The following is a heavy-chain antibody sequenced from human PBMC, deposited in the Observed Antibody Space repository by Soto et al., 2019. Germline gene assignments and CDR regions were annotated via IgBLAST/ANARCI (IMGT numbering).Heavy chain of an antibody. Sequence: PGGSLRLSCAASGFTFSSYAMSWVRQAPGKGLEWVSAISGSGGSTYYADNVKGRITISRDNSKNTLFLQMNSLRAEDTAVYYCARSYSSGSHPLYFDVWGQGTLVTVSS. CDR1: GFTFSSYA. D-gene: IGHD6-19*01. V-gene: IGHV3-23*01. CDR3: ARSYSSGSHPLYFDV. CDR2: ISGSGGST. J-gene: IGHJ4*02.